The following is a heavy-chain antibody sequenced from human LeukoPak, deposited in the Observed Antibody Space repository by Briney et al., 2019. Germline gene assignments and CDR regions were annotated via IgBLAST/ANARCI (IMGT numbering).Heavy chain of an antibody. CDR2: TKPDGSEK. CDR1: GLTFSSYW. V-gene: IGHV3-7*01. CDR3: ASWGIADGR. D-gene: IGHD6-13*01. Sequence: PGGSLRLSCAASGLTFSSYWMSWVRQAPGKGLEWVAHTKPDGSEKYYVDSVKGRFTISRDNAKNSLYLQMNSLRAEDTAVYYYASWGIADGRWGQGTLVTVSS. J-gene: IGHJ4*02.